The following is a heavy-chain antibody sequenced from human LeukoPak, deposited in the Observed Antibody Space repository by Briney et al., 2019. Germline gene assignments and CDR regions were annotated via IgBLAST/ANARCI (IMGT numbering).Heavy chain of an antibody. CDR2: IYTSGST. Sequence: SETLSLTCTVSGGSISSYYWTWIRQPAGKGLEWIGRIYTSGSTNYNPSLKSRVTMSVDTSKNQFSLKLSSVTAADTAVYYCARTCREGYSYGYYFDYWGQGTLVTVSS. V-gene: IGHV4-4*07. J-gene: IGHJ4*02. CDR1: GGSISSYY. CDR3: ARTCREGYSYGYYFDY. D-gene: IGHD5-18*01.